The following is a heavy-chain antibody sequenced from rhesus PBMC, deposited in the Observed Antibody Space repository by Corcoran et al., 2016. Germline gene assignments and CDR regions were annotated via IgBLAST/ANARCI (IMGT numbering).Heavy chain of an antibody. CDR3: ARGGCGGIYCFYYFDY. V-gene: IGHV2-174*01. CDR2: IYLDDDK. Sequence: QVTLKESGPALVKPTQTLTLTCTLSGYSLTTSGMCVGWIRQSQGKALEWLAIIYLDDDKRYSTSLKSSLTISKDTSKNQVVLTMTNMDPVDTATYYGARGGCGGIYCFYYFDYWGQGVLVTVTS. D-gene: IGHD2-27*01. CDR1: GYSLTTSGMC. J-gene: IGHJ4*01.